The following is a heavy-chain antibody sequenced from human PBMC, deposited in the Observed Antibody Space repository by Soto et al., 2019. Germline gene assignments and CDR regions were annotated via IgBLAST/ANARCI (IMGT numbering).Heavy chain of an antibody. J-gene: IGHJ5*01. V-gene: IGHV4-39*01. CDR2: VYYNENT. Sequence: PSETLSLTCSVSGASINNFAYYWGWIRQPPGKGLEWIGTVYYNENTYYNPSLKSRVTISVDTAKNQFSLTLRSVTAADKAIYFCARRERYDDYPDGFDPWGQGTLVTVSS. CDR1: GASINNFAYY. D-gene: IGHD4-17*01. CDR3: ARRERYDDYPDGFDP.